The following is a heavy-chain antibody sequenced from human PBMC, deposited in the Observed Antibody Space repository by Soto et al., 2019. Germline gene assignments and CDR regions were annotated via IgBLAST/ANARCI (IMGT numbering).Heavy chain of an antibody. D-gene: IGHD2-21*01. CDR1: GFDFSGSE. J-gene: IGHJ4*02. V-gene: IGHV3-48*03. Sequence: QTGGSLRLSCTASGFDFSGSEMNWFRQAPGKGLEWVAYITGSGGVMFHADSVKGRFSISRDNAKNSLFLEMSDLTADDTGVYYCAKVAPFILGSHFWGRGTLVTVSS. CDR3: AKVAPFILGSHF. CDR2: ITGSGGVM.